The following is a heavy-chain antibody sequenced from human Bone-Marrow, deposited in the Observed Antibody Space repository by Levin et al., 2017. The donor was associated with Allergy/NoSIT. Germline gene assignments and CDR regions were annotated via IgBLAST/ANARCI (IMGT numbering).Heavy chain of an antibody. D-gene: IGHD2-2*01. J-gene: IGHJ6*03. Sequence: SPTLSLTWTVSGASISSGYHYWSWIRQTPGKGLEWIGYIYYNGNTYYNPSLESRFTISVDTSKNQFSLNVSAVTAADTAVYYCARGQDCSTTSCYYYYYLDVWGPGTTVTVSS. CDR2: IYYNGNT. CDR3: ARGQDCSTTSCYYYYYLDV. CDR1: GASISSGYHY. V-gene: IGHV4-30-4*01.